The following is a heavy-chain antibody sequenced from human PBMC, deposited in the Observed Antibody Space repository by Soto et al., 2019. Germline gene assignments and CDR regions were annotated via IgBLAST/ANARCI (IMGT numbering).Heavy chain of an antibody. J-gene: IGHJ3*02. D-gene: IGHD2-15*01. CDR2: INPNSGGT. CDR3: ARRRSPERDCSVGSCYSRRDAFDI. Sequence: ASVKVSCKASGYTFTGYYMHWVRQAPGQGLEWMGWINPNSGGTNYAQKFQGRVTMTRDTSISTAYMELSRLRSDDTAVYYCARRRSPERDCSVGSCYSRRDAFDIWGQGTMVTVSS. CDR1: GYTFTGYY. V-gene: IGHV1-2*02.